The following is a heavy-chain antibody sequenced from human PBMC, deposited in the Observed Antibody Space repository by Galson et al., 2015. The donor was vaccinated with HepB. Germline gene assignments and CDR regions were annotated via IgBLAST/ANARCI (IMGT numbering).Heavy chain of an antibody. CDR3: ATYPWGVVTPEY. D-gene: IGHD4-23*01. V-gene: IGHV5-10-1*01. CDR2: IDPSDSYT. Sequence: QSGAEVKKPGESLRISCKGSGYSFTSYWISWVRQMPGKGLEWMGRIDPSDSYTNYSPSFQGHVTISADKSISTAYLQWSSLKASDTAMYYCATYPWGVVTPEYWGQGTLVTVSS. J-gene: IGHJ4*02. CDR1: GYSFTSYW.